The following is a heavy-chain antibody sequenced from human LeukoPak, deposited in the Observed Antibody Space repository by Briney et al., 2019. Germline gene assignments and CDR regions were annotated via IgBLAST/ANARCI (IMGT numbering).Heavy chain of an antibody. J-gene: IGHJ5*02. Sequence: ASVKVSCKASGYTFTGYYMHWVRQAPGQGLEWMGWINTNTGNPTYAQGFTGRFVFSLDTSVSTAYLQISSLKAEDTAVYYCASFSSSEWYNWFDPWGQGTLVTVSS. CDR3: ASFSSSEWYNWFDP. V-gene: IGHV7-4-1*02. CDR1: GYTFTGYY. CDR2: INTNTGNP. D-gene: IGHD6-6*01.